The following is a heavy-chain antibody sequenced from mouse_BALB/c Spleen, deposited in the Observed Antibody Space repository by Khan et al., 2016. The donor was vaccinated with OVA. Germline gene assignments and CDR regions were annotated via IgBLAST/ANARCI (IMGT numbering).Heavy chain of an antibody. CDR2: IDPENGET. V-gene: IGHV14-1*02. CDR1: GFNIKDSY. CDR3: ARAGDFAWCTY. Sequence: VQLQQSGAELVRPGALVKLSCKASGFNIKDSYMHWVKQRPEQGLEWIGWIDPENGETVYDPRFQGKASITSDTSSNTAYLQFSSLTSEDTAVYYCARAGDFAWCTYWGQGTLVTVSA. J-gene: IGHJ3*01.